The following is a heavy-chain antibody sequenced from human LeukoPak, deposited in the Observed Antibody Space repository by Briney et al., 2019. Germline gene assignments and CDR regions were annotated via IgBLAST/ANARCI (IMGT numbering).Heavy chain of an antibody. J-gene: IGHJ4*02. CDR2: ISYDGSNK. Sequence: GGSLRLSCAASGFTFSSYGMHWVRQAPGKGLEWVAVISYDGSNKYYADSVKGRFTISRDNSKNTLYLQMNSLRAEDTAVYYCAKVGPHYYDSSGYTYYFDYWGQGTLVTVSS. D-gene: IGHD3-22*01. V-gene: IGHV3-30*18. CDR3: AKVGPHYYDSSGYTYYFDY. CDR1: GFTFSSYG.